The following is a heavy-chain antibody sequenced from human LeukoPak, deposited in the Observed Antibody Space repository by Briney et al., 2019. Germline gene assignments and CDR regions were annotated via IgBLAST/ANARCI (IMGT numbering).Heavy chain of an antibody. D-gene: IGHD3-10*01. Sequence: SVKVSCKASGGTFSSYAISWVRQAPGQGLEWMGGIIPIFGTANYAQKFQGRVTITADESTSTAYMELSSLRSEDTAVYYCATDYYGSGSFPSGYWGQGTLVTVSS. CDR3: ATDYYGSGSFPSGY. J-gene: IGHJ4*02. V-gene: IGHV1-69*13. CDR1: GGTFSSYA. CDR2: IIPIFGTA.